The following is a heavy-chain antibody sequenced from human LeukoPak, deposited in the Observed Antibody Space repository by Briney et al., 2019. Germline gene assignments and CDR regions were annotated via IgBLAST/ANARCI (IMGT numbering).Heavy chain of an antibody. CDR1: GGSISSGDYY. CDR2: IYYSGST. D-gene: IGHD4-17*01. Sequence: SQTLSLTCTVSGGSISSGDYYWSWIRPPPGKGLEWIGYIYYSGSTYYNPSLKSRVTISVDTSKNQFSLKLSSVTAADTAVYYCARGKPYGDYVGNFDYWGQGTLVTVSS. J-gene: IGHJ4*02. CDR3: ARGKPYGDYVGNFDY. V-gene: IGHV4-30-4*01.